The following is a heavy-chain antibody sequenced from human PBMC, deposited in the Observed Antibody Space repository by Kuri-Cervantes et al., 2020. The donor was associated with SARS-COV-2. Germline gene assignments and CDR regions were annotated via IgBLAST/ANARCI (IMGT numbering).Heavy chain of an antibody. CDR1: GGSISSGDYY. J-gene: IGHJ4*02. D-gene: IGHD3-16*02. Sequence: SETLSLTCTVSGGSISSGDYYWSWIRQPPGKGLEWIGYIYYSGSTYYNPSLKSRVTISVDTSKNQFSLKLSSVTAADTAVYYCARAPCDYIWGSYRYYFDYWGQGTLVTVSS. CDR3: ARAPCDYIWGSYRYYFDY. V-gene: IGHV4-30-4*01. CDR2: IYYSGST.